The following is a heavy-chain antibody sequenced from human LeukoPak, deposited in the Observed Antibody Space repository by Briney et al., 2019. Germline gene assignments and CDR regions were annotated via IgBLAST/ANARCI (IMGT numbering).Heavy chain of an antibody. Sequence: SQCLSLTCAVYGGSFSGYYWSWIRQPPGKWREWIGEINHSGSTTYNPSLKSRVTISVDTSKDQFSLKLSSVTAADTAVYYCARGGPRYGDYSRRTSVKMKWFDPWGQGTLVTVSS. D-gene: IGHD4-17*01. CDR2: INHSGST. V-gene: IGHV4-34*01. CDR3: ARGGPRYGDYSRRTSVKMKWFDP. CDR1: GGSFSGYY. J-gene: IGHJ5*02.